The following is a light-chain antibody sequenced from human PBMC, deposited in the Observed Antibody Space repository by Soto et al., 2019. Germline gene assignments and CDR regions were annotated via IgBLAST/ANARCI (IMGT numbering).Light chain of an antibody. CDR3: LQDYKHPPT. CDR2: PAS. CDR1: QDIRHD. Sequence: AIQMTQSPSSLSASVGARVTITCRASQDIRHDLGWYQQKPGKAPKLLMYPASSLQSGVPSRVSGSGSGTDFTLTSSSLQPEDFATYYCLQDYKHPPTFGQGTKVDI. J-gene: IGKJ1*01. V-gene: IGKV1-6*01.